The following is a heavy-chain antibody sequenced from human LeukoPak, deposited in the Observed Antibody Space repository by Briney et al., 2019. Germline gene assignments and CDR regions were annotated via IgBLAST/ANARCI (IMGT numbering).Heavy chain of an antibody. D-gene: IGHD3-3*01. J-gene: IGHJ4*02. Sequence: PGGSLRLSCEACGFTFNDFEMNWVRQDPGKGLEWVSYVSGSGSEIHYADSVKGRFTISRDNAKNSVYLQMNSLRAEDTAVYYCARDLFLEWQPQDRYFDYWGQGTLVTVSS. CDR2: VSGSGSEI. V-gene: IGHV3-48*03. CDR1: GFTFNDFE. CDR3: ARDLFLEWQPQDRYFDY.